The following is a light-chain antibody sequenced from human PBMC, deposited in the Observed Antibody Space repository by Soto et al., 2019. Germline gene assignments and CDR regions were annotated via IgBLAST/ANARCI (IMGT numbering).Light chain of an antibody. CDR3: QQYISYSLWT. CDR1: QSISRW. CDR2: DAS. Sequence: DIQMTQSPSTLSASVGDRVTITCRASQSISRWLAWYQQKPGKAPKLLVYDASILESGVPSRFSGSGSGTEVTLNISSLQPDDFSTYSCQQYISYSLWTFGQGTKVEIK. J-gene: IGKJ1*01. V-gene: IGKV1-5*01.